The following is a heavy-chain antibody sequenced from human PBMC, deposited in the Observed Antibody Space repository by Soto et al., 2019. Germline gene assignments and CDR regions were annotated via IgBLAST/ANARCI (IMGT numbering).Heavy chain of an antibody. CDR3: ARVNYVYYYGMDV. CDR1: GGSISSGDYY. Sequence: SETLSLTCTVSGGSISSGDYYWSWIRHPPGKGLEWIGYIYYSGSTYYNPSLKSRVTISVDTSKNQFSLKLSSVTAADTAVYYCARVNYVYYYGMDVWGQGTTVTVSS. V-gene: IGHV4-30-4*01. CDR2: IYYSGST. D-gene: IGHD4-4*01. J-gene: IGHJ6*02.